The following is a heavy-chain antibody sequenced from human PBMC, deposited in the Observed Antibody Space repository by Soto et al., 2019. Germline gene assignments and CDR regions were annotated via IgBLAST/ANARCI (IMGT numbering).Heavy chain of an antibody. CDR1: GGSISSYY. CDR3: ARGLRRQLLNWFDP. J-gene: IGHJ5*02. V-gene: IGHV4-59*01. D-gene: IGHD2-2*01. CDR2: IYYIGSP. Sequence: PWETLSLTCTVSGGSISSYYWSWIRQPPGKGLEWIGYIYYIGSPNYNASLKSRVTISVDTSKNQFSLKLSSVTAADTAVYYCARGLRRQLLNWFDPWGQGTLVTVSS.